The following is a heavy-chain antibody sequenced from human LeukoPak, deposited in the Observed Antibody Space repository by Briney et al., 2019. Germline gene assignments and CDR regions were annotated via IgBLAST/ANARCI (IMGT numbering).Heavy chain of an antibody. CDR1: GYSLITHW. CDR2: IYPGDSDT. V-gene: IGHV5-51*01. D-gene: IGHD3-10*01. CDR3: AKGAGGSGSYYPYF. Sequence: GESLKICCKASGYSLITHWIARVRQTPGKGLEWMGIIYPGDSDTKYSPSFQAQVTISADKSISTAYLQWSSLKASDTAMYYCAKGAGGSGSYYPYFWGQGTLVTVSS. J-gene: IGHJ4*02.